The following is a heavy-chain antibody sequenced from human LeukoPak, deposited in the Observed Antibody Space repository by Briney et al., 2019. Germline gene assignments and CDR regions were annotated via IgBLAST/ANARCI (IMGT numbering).Heavy chain of an antibody. CDR2: INPNSGGT. D-gene: IGHD3-22*01. CDR1: GYTFTGYY. V-gene: IGHV1-2*02. Sequence: ASVKVSCKASGYTFTGYYMHWVRQAPGQGLEWTGWINPNSGGTNYAQKFQGRVTMTRDTSISTAYMELSRLRSDDTAVYYCARVAGYDSSGYRDYWGQGTLVTVSS. CDR3: ARVAGYDSSGYRDY. J-gene: IGHJ4*02.